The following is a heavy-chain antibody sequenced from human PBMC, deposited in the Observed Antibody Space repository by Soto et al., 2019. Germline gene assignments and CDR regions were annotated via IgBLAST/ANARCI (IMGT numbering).Heavy chain of an antibody. CDR2: ISSSSSNI. CDR1: GFTFSSRA. Sequence: EVQLVESGGGLVQPGGSLRLSCTASGFTFSSRALNWVRQFPGRGLEWVSDISSSSSNIDYADSVKGRFTVSRDNAKNSLYLQMNTLRDEDTAVYYCASDRSLGSNWYYYLESWGQGTLVTVSS. CDR3: ASDRSLGSNWYYYLES. V-gene: IGHV3-48*02. J-gene: IGHJ4*02. D-gene: IGHD1-20*01.